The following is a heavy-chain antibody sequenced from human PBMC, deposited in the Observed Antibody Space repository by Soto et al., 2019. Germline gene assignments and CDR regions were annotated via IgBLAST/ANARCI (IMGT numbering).Heavy chain of an antibody. D-gene: IGHD2-2*01. CDR1: GGSISSGGYY. CDR3: ARDQCSSTSCDGGWFDP. Sequence: SETLSLTCTVSGGSISSGGYYWSWIRQHPGKGLEWIGYIYYSGSTYYNPSLKSRVTISVDRSKNQFSLKLSSVTAADTAVYYCARDQCSSTSCDGGWFDPWGQGTLVTVSS. J-gene: IGHJ5*02. CDR2: IYYSGST. V-gene: IGHV4-31*03.